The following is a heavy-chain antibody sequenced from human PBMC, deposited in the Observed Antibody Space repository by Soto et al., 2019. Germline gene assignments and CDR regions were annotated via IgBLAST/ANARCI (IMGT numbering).Heavy chain of an antibody. CDR1: GGSISSSSYY. J-gene: IGHJ3*02. Sequence: SETLSLTCTVSGGSISSSSYYWGWIRQPPGKGLEWIGSIYYGGSTYYNPSLKSRVTISVDTSKNQFSLKLSSVTAADTAVYYCARVIVVVVAAIDAFDIWGQGTMVTVSS. CDR3: ARVIVVVVAAIDAFDI. D-gene: IGHD2-15*01. CDR2: IYYGGST. V-gene: IGHV4-39*01.